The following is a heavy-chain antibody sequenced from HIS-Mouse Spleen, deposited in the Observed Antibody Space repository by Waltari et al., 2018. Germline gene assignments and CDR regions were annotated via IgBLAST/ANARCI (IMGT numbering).Heavy chain of an antibody. J-gene: IGHJ2*01. CDR1: GGSLSSSRYY. Sequence: QLQLQESGPGLVKPSETLSLTCAVSGGSLSSSRYYSGWIRQPPGKGLGWIGSIYYSGRTYYNPSLKSRVTISVDTSKNQFSLKLSSVTAADTAVYYCAREIPYSSSWYDWYFDLWGRGTLVTVSS. D-gene: IGHD6-13*01. CDR2: IYYSGRT. V-gene: IGHV4-39*07. CDR3: AREIPYSSSWYDWYFDL.